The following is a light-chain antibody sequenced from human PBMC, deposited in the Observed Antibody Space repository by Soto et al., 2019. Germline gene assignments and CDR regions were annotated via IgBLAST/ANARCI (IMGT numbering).Light chain of an antibody. CDR1: QSISRS. J-gene: IGKJ1*01. Sequence: EIVLTQSPAILSVSPGERATLSCRASQSISRSLAWYQQKPGQAPRLLISDASTRATGIPARFSGSGSGTEFTLTISSLQSEDFAVYYCQQFHNWPRTFGQGTKGDIK. CDR3: QQFHNWPRT. V-gene: IGKV3-15*01. CDR2: DAS.